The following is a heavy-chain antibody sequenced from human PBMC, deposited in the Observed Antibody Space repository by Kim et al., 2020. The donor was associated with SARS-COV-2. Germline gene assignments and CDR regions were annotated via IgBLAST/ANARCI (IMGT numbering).Heavy chain of an antibody. D-gene: IGHD3-10*01. CDR1: GLSVGTNY. CDR2: INVAGIT. Sequence: GGSLRLSCAASGLSVGTNYLGWVRQAPGKGLEWVSSINVAGITSHDDSVKGRFTISRDNAKNTVYLQMHSLRAEDTAGYFCVRVMTMVRGVQDGFDIWGQGTMVTVSS. CDR3: VRVMTMVRGVQDGFDI. V-gene: IGHV3-53*01. J-gene: IGHJ3*02.